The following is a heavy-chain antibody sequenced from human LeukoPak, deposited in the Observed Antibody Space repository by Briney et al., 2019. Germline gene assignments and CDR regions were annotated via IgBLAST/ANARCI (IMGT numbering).Heavy chain of an antibody. CDR3: AKDRGSSSWYNNWFDP. CDR2: ISGSGGST. D-gene: IGHD6-13*01. J-gene: IGHJ5*02. Sequence: GGSLRLSCAASGFTFSSYAMSWVRQAPGKGLEWVPAISGSGGSTYYADSVKGRFTISRDNSKNTLYLQMNSLRAEDTAVYYCAKDRGSSSWYNNWFDPWGQGTLVTVSS. CDR1: GFTFSSYA. V-gene: IGHV3-23*01.